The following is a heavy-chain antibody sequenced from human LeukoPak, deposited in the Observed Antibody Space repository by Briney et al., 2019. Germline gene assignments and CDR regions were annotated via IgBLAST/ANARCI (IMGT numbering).Heavy chain of an antibody. D-gene: IGHD1-26*01. CDR1: GGTFSSYA. CDR2: IIPIFGTA. CDR3: AKDGIVGTTPEYFQH. Sequence: GASVKVSCKASGGTFSSYAISWVRQTPGQGLEWMGGIIPIFGTANYAQKFQGRVTITADKSTSTAYMELSSLRSEDTAVYYCAKDGIVGTTPEYFQHWGQGTLVTVSS. J-gene: IGHJ1*01. V-gene: IGHV1-69*06.